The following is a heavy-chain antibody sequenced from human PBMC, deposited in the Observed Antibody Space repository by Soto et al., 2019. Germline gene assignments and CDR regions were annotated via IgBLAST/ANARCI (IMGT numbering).Heavy chain of an antibody. J-gene: IGHJ6*02. CDR2: RSYDGSNK. CDR1: GFTFSSYG. D-gene: IGHD6-6*01. CDR3: AKEPSSSPFYYYYGMDD. V-gene: IGHV3-30*18. Sequence: PGGSRRRPCAAAGFTFSSYGMHWVRPAPGKGLDRVAARSYDGSNKYYADSVQCRCTISREHSKSTLDLRMNCLSDEDTAVYYCAKEPSSSPFYYYYGMDDWGPGATVTVS.